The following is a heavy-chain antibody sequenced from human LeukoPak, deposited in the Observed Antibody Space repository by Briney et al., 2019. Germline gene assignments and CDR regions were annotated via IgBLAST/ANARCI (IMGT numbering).Heavy chain of an antibody. CDR2: INPNSGGR. D-gene: IGHD2-2*01. CDR1: GYTFTGYY. V-gene: IGHV1-2*02. CDR3: ARARYQLLFFFAY. Sequence: ASVKVSCKASGYTFTGYYLHWVRQAPGQGLEWMGWINPNSGGRNYAQKFQGRVTMTRDTSISTAYMELSGLRSDDTAVYYCARARYQLLFFFAYWGQGSLVTVSS. J-gene: IGHJ4*02.